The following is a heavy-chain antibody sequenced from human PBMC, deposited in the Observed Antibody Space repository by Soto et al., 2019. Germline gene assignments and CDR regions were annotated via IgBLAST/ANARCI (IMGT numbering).Heavy chain of an antibody. J-gene: IGHJ5*01. V-gene: IGHV3-30*01. CDR2: ISYSGDRQ. CDR3: ARTPPPMTRDRYNWFDS. Sequence: PGGSLRLSCVASGFTFADYAMHWVRRIPGKGLEWVAVISYSGDRQYYAESVKGRFTISRDNSKKTLYLQMFSLTSEDSAVFYCARTPPPMTRDRYNWFDSGGRGTQVTVSS. CDR1: GFTFADYA. D-gene: IGHD2-2*01.